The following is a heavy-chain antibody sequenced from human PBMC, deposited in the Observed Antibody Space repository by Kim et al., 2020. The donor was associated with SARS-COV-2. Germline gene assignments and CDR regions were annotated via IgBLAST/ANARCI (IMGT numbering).Heavy chain of an antibody. Sequence: GGSLRLSCAASGFTFGDYAMHWVRQAPGKGLEWVSGISWNSGSIGYADSVKGRFTISRDNAKNSLYLQMNSLRAEDTALYYCAKDKDYGDYTQIFDDWGQGTLVTVSS. V-gene: IGHV3-9*01. CDR2: ISWNSGSI. J-gene: IGHJ4*02. CDR1: GFTFGDYA. CDR3: AKDKDYGDYTQIFDD. D-gene: IGHD4-17*01.